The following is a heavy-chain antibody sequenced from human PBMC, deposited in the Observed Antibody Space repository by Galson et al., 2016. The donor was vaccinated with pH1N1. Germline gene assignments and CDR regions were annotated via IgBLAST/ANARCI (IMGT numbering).Heavy chain of an antibody. CDR1: GYIFSTFW. V-gene: IGHV5-51*01. CDR3: ARHQSSSDDYFFYNMDV. J-gene: IGHJ6*02. D-gene: IGHD6-6*01. CDR2: VYPGDTDT. Sequence: QSGAEVTKPGESLKISCKGSGYIFSTFWIGWVRQMPGKGLEWMGIVYPGDTDTRYNPSFKGQVTISVDKSISTAYLQWSSLKASDSAIYFCARHQSSSDDYFFYNMDVWGQGTTATVS.